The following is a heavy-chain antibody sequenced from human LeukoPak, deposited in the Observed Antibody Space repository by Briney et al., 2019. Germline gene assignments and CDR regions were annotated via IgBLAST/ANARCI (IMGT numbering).Heavy chain of an antibody. J-gene: IGHJ4*02. V-gene: IGHV4-34*01. D-gene: IGHD5-12*01. CDR1: GGSFSGYY. CDR2: INHSGST. CDR3: AREVQGGYEPNFGY. Sequence: SETLSLTRAVYGGSFSGYYWSLIRQPPGKGLEWIEEINHSGSTNYNPSLKSRVTISVDTSKNQFSLKLSSVTAADTAVYYCAREVQGGYEPNFGYWGQGTLVTVSS.